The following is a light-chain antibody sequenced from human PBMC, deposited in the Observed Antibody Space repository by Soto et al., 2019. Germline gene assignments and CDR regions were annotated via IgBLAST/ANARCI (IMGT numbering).Light chain of an antibody. CDR3: QQYNNWPLS. CDR2: GAS. Sequence: EIVMTQSPATLSVSPGERATLSCRASQSVSSNLAWYQQKPGQAPRLFIYGASTRATGIPARFSGSGSGTEFTLTISSLQSEDFAVYYCQQYNNWPLSFGPVTKVDIK. J-gene: IGKJ3*01. CDR1: QSVSSN. V-gene: IGKV3-15*01.